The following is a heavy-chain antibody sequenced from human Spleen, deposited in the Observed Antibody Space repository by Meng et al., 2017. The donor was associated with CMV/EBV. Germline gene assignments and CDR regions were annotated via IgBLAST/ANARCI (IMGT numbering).Heavy chain of an antibody. V-gene: IGHV3-23*03. CDR2: IYSGGSST. CDR1: GFSVTDYD. Sequence: GGSLRLSCAASGFSVTDYDMAWIRQAPGKGLEWVSIIYSGGSSTYYADSVKGRFTISRDNSKNTLYLQMHSLRAEDTAVYYCAKDETTSGYYSGIVYYGLDVWGQGTTVTVSS. CDR3: AKDETTSGYYSGIVYYGLDV. J-gene: IGHJ6*02. D-gene: IGHD3-3*01.